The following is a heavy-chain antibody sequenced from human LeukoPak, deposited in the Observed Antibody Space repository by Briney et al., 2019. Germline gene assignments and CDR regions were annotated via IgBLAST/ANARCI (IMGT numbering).Heavy chain of an antibody. D-gene: IGHD3-22*01. CDR2: IIPIFGTA. V-gene: IGHV1-69*13. J-gene: IGHJ4*02. Sequence: SVKVSCKASGGTFSSYAISWVRQAPGQGLEWMGGIIPIFGTANYAQKFQGRVTITADESTSTAYMELSSLRSEDTAVYYCATGPGLQEEYYYDSSGHYLWGQGTLVTVSS. CDR3: ATGPGLQEEYYYDSSGHYL. CDR1: GGTFSSYA.